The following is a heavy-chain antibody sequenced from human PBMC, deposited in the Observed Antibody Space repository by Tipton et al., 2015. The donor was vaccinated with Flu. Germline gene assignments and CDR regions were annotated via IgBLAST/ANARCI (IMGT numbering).Heavy chain of an antibody. Sequence: CAASGFMFDDHVMHWVRQAPGKGLEWVSGISWNSGNIGYADSVQGRFTISRDNAKNSLYLQMSSLRPEDTALYYCARDFCKGSRCPRYFYGMDVWGQGTTVTVSS. CDR3: ARDFCKGSRCPRYFYGMDV. CDR2: ISWNSGNI. D-gene: IGHD2-2*01. V-gene: IGHV3-9*01. J-gene: IGHJ6*02. CDR1: GFMFDDHV.